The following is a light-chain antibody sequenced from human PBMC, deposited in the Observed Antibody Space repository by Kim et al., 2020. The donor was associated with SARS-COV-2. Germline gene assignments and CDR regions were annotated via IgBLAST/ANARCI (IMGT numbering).Light chain of an antibody. J-gene: IGKJ1*01. CDR2: AAS. V-gene: IGKV1-27*01. Sequence: SAGVGDRVTITCRASQGISKDLAWYQQKPGNAPTLLIFAASALQSGVPTRFSGSGSGTDFTLTISSLQPEDVATYYCQKYNGAPWTFGQGTKVEI. CDR1: QGISKD. CDR3: QKYNGAPWT.